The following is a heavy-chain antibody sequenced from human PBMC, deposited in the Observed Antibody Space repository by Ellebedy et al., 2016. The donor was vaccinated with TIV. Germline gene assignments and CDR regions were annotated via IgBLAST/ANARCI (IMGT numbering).Heavy chain of an antibody. J-gene: IGHJ4*02. CDR3: AREVAATTNFDY. V-gene: IGHV4-30-4*02. CDR1: GGPISSGAYY. D-gene: IGHD2-15*01. Sequence: MPSETLSLTCTLPGGPISSGAYYWSWISQPPGKGLEWIGYIYYSGSTYYNPSLKSRVTISVDTSKNQFSLKLSSVTAADTAVYYCAREVAATTNFDYWGQGTLVTVSS. CDR2: IYYSGST.